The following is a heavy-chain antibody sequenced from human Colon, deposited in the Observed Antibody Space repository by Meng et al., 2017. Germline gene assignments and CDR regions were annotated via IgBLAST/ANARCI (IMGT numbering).Heavy chain of an antibody. V-gene: IGHV4-61*03. J-gene: IGHJ4*02. Sequence: AQWLELGPSVVWPSETLSLTCTLSGGSLSSPSYYWSWIRQTPGKGLEWIGYVYYTGSANYNPSLKSRVTISVDTSKNHFSLNLTSVTAADTAVYYCARGRGSYSSIDFWGQGTLVTVSS. CDR3: ARGRGSYSSIDF. D-gene: IGHD1-26*01. CDR2: VYYTGSA. CDR1: GGSLSSPSYY.